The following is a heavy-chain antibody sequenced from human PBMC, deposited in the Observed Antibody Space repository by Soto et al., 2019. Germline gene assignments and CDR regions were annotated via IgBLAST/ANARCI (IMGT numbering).Heavy chain of an antibody. CDR1: GFSLSTDAVG. Sequence: QITLKESGPTLVKPTQTLTLTCTFSGFSLSTDAVGVGWIRQPPGKALEWLGFIYWNDDKPYSPSLNSRLTITKDTSKNQVVLTVTNMDPADTATYYCAHTKYDLLTGHNWFGPWGQGTLVTVSS. D-gene: IGHD3-9*01. CDR3: AHTKYDLLTGHNWFGP. CDR2: IYWNDDK. J-gene: IGHJ5*02. V-gene: IGHV2-5*01.